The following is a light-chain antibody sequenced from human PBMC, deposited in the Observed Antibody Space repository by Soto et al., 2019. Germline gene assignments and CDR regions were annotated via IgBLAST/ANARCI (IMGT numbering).Light chain of an antibody. Sequence: EIVLTQSPGTLSLPPGERATLSCRASQSVSSSYLAWYQQKPGQAPRLLIYGASSRATGIPDRFSGSGSGTDFTLTISSLEPEDFAVYYCQQYGNSPQTFGQGTKVDNK. V-gene: IGKV3-20*01. CDR3: QQYGNSPQT. CDR2: GAS. J-gene: IGKJ1*01. CDR1: QSVSSSY.